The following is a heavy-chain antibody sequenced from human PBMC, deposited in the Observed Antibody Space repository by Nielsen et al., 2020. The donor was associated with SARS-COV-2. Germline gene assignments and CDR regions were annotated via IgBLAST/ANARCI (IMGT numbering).Heavy chain of an antibody. V-gene: IGHV1-69*13. CDR2: IIPMFGTT. Sequence: SVKVSCKASGYTFTSNDITWVRQAPGHGLEWMGGIIPMFGTTNYARKFQGRVTITADASTSGVSMELSSLRSDDTAVYYCLYSGAYYRSSEYWGQGTLVTVSS. D-gene: IGHD3-22*01. CDR3: LYSGAYYRSSEY. CDR1: GYTFTSND. J-gene: IGHJ4*02.